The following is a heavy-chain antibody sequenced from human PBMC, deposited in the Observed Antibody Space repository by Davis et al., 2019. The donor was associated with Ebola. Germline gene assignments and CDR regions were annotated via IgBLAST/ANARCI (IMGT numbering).Heavy chain of an antibody. CDR1: GYTFTSHW. CDR3: ARDRAATVIEY. J-gene: IGHJ4*02. V-gene: IGHV1-46*01. D-gene: IGHD6-25*01. Sequence: AASVKVSCKASGYTFTSHWIHWVRQAPGQGLEWMGIINPNGGRTIYAQKFQGRATITRDTSTSTLYMELRSLRSDDTAVYYCARDRAATVIEYWGQGSLVTVSS. CDR2: INPNGGRT.